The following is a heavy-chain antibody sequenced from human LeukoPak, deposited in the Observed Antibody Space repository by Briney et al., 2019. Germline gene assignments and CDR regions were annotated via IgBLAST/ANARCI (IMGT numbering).Heavy chain of an antibody. CDR1: GGTFSSYA. J-gene: IGHJ6*03. Sequence: GASVTVSCKASGGTFSSYAISWVRQAPGQGLEWMGGIIPIFGTANYAQKFQGRVTITADKSTSTAYMELSSLRSEDTAVYYCARVIRGYSGYDAQNYYYYYMDVWGKGTTVTVSS. V-gene: IGHV1-69*06. CDR3: ARVIRGYSGYDAQNYYYYYMDV. D-gene: IGHD5-12*01. CDR2: IIPIFGTA.